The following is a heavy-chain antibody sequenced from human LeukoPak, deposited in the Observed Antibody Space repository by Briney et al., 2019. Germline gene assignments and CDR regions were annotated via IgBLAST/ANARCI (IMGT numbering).Heavy chain of an antibody. J-gene: IGHJ4*01. CDR2: IYSGGST. CDR1: GFTVSSNY. D-gene: IGHD2-21*02. Sequence: PGGSLRLSCAASGFTVSSNYMSWVRQAPGKGLEWDSVIYSGGSTYYADSVKGRFTISRDNSKNTLYLQMNSLRAEDTAVYYCARATDCGGDCRELDYWGQGTLVPVSS. CDR3: ARATDCGGDCRELDY. V-gene: IGHV3-66*02.